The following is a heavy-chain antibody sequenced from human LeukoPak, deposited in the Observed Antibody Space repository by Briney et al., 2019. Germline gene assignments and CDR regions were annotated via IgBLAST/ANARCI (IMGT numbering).Heavy chain of an antibody. CDR2: ISGIGDRT. J-gene: IGHJ4*02. D-gene: IGHD2-15*01. Sequence: GGSLRLSCAASGFTFSSYAMSWVRQAPGKGLEWVSAISGIGDRTYYIDSVKGRFTISRDNSKNMVYLQMNSLRAEDTAVYHCAKEPICGGGSCYSRCFDFWGRGTLVTVSS. CDR3: AKEPICGGGSCYSRCFDF. V-gene: IGHV3-23*01. CDR1: GFTFSSYA.